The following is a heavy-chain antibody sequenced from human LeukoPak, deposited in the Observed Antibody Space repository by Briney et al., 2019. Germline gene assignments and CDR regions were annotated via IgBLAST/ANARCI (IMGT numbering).Heavy chain of an antibody. J-gene: IGHJ4*02. Sequence: GGSLRLSCAVSGFTFDDYAMYWVRQAPGKGLEWVSGISWDSGSTGYADSVKGRFTISRDNSKNTLYLQMNSLRAEDTAVYYCASGSAYYDYVWGSYGIDYWGQGTLVTVSS. V-gene: IGHV3-9*01. D-gene: IGHD3-16*01. CDR3: ASGSAYYDYVWGSYGIDY. CDR1: GFTFDDYA. CDR2: ISWDSGST.